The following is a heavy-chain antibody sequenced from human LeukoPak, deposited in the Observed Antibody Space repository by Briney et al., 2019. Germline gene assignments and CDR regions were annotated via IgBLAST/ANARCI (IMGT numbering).Heavy chain of an antibody. Sequence: GGSLRLSCVASGFTFSSYGMHWVRQAPGKGLEWVAVIWYDGSNKYYADSVKGRFTISRDNSKNTLYLQMNSLRAEDTAVYYCARTNSGYELDAFDIWGQGTMVTVSS. J-gene: IGHJ3*02. CDR3: ARTNSGYELDAFDI. D-gene: IGHD5-12*01. V-gene: IGHV3-33*01. CDR2: IWYDGSNK. CDR1: GFTFSSYG.